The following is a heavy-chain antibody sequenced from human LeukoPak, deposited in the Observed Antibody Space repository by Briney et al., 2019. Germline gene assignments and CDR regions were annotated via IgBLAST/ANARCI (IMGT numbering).Heavy chain of an antibody. J-gene: IGHJ6*02. CDR1: GFTFSNYG. CDR2: ISYDGGAE. D-gene: IGHD7-27*01. V-gene: IGHV3-30*18. Sequence: PGGSLRLSCIASGFTFSNYGMHWVRQAPGKRLEWVAVISYDGGAEYFADSVKGRFTISRDNPKNTLYLQMNSLRAEDTAVYYCAKEPANWGSLRGMDVWGQGTTVTVSS. CDR3: AKEPANWGSLRGMDV.